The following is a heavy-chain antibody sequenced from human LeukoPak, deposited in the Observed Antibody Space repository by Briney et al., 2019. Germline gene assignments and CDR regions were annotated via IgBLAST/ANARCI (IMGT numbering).Heavy chain of an antibody. D-gene: IGHD2-2*01. J-gene: IGHJ4*02. CDR3: ARVGNTGDAVIIPAAMGFDN. Sequence: GGSLRLYCAASGFIFGDYNMNWVRQVPGKGLEWISYMSSTSTTIFYADSVKGRFTISRDNAKSSLYLQMNSLRAEDTAVYFCARVGNTGDAVIIPAAMGFDNWGQGTVVTVSS. CDR1: GFIFGDYN. V-gene: IGHV3-48*01. CDR2: MSSTSTTI.